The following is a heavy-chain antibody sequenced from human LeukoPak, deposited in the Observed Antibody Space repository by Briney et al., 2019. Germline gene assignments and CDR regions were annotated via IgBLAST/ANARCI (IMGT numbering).Heavy chain of an antibody. CDR3: EKVMAVAARRGNIDY. V-gene: IGHV3-23*01. Sequence: GGSLRLSCAASGLTFSSHAMNWVRQAPGKGLEWVSAISGSGGSTYYADSVKGRFTISRDNSKNTLYVQMNSLRAEDTAIYYCEKVMAVAARRGNIDYWGQGTLVTVSS. D-gene: IGHD6-19*01. J-gene: IGHJ4*02. CDR2: ISGSGGST. CDR1: GLTFSSHA.